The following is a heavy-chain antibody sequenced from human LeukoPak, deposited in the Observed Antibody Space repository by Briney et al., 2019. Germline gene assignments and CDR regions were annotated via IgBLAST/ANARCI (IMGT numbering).Heavy chain of an antibody. CDR2: IWYDGSNK. D-gene: IGHD6-19*01. V-gene: IGHV3-33*01. J-gene: IGHJ4*02. Sequence: GGSLRLSCAASGFTFSSYGMPWVRQAPGKGLEWVAVIWYDGSNKYYADSVKGRFTISRDNSKNTLYLQMNSLRAEDTAVYYCTRSRIAVAGGPDYWGQGTLVTVSS. CDR3: TRSRIAVAGGPDY. CDR1: GFTFSSYG.